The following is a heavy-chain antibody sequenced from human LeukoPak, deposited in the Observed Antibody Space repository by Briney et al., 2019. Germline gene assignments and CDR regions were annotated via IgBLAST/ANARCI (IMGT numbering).Heavy chain of an antibody. V-gene: IGHV3-23*01. D-gene: IGHD2-2*01. Sequence: GGSLRLSCAASGFTFRSYAMSWVRQAPGKGLEWVSTVTGGGGTTYYADSVKGRFTISRDNSKNTVYLQLNSLRADDTAVYYCAKSGYCSSTSCPFDYWGQGTLVTVSS. CDR3: AKSGYCSSTSCPFDY. J-gene: IGHJ4*02. CDR2: VTGGGGTT. CDR1: GFTFRSYA.